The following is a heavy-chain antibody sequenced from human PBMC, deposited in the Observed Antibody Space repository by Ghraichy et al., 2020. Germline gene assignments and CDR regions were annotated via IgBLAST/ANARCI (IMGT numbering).Heavy chain of an antibody. CDR3: ARTGGATVTQMWLDP. J-gene: IGHJ5*02. D-gene: IGHD4-17*01. CDR2: IYPSSGTI. Sequence: GGSLRLSCAASGFTFSVHDMNWVRQAPGKGLEWVSYIYPSSGTIYYADSVKGRFTITRDNAKSSLNLQMNRMRDEATAVYYCARTGGATVTQMWLDPWGQGTLVTVSS. CDR1: GFTFSVHD. V-gene: IGHV3-48*02.